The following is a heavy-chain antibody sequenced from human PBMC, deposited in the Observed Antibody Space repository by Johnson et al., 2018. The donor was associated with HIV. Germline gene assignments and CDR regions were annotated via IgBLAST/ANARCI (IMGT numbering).Heavy chain of an antibody. J-gene: IGHJ3*02. D-gene: IGHD4-23*01. V-gene: IGHV3-20*04. Sequence: VQLVESGGGVVQPGRSLRLSCAVSGFTFRTYAMSWVRQGPGKGLEWVSGINWNGGSTGYADSVKGRFTISRDNAKNSLYLQMNSLRAEDTALYYCAKAATTVVTLEGDAFDIWGQGTTVTVSS. CDR3: AKAATTVVTLEGDAFDI. CDR2: INWNGGST. CDR1: GFTFRTYA.